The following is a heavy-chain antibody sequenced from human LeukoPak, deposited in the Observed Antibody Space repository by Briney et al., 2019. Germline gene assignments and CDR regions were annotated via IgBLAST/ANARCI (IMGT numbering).Heavy chain of an antibody. Sequence: SETLSLTCTVSGGSISSYYWNWIRQPPGKGLEWIGYIYYSGSTNYNPSLKSRVTISLDTSKNQFSLKLSSVTAADTAVYYCASGAYSFYYMDVWGKGTTVTISS. J-gene: IGHJ6*03. D-gene: IGHD5-18*01. CDR3: ASGAYSFYYMDV. CDR2: IYYSGST. CDR1: GGSISSYY. V-gene: IGHV4-59*01.